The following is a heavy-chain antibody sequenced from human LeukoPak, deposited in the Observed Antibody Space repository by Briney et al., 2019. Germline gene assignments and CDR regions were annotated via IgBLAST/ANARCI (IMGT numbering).Heavy chain of an antibody. Sequence: ASVNVSCKASGYTFTGYYMHWVRQAPGQGLEWMGWINPNSGGTNYAQKFQGRVTMTRDTSISTAYMELSRLRSDDTAVCYCARDMEDFWSVPIGYFDYWGQGTLVTVSS. CDR1: GYTFTGYY. J-gene: IGHJ4*02. D-gene: IGHD3-3*01. CDR2: INPNSGGT. CDR3: ARDMEDFWSVPIGYFDY. V-gene: IGHV1-2*02.